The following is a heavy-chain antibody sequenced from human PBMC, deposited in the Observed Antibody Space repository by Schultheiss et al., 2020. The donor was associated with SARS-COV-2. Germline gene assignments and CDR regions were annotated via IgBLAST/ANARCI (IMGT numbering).Heavy chain of an antibody. CDR1: GGSISSYY. J-gene: IGHJ4*02. CDR3: ARRVLRLTGDEGFDY. CDR2: ISYSGSA. V-gene: IGHV4-59*04. Sequence: SETLSLTCTVSGGSISSYYWSWIRQPPGKGLEWIGTISYSGSAYYNPSLESRVTMSVDTSKNHLSLRVRSVSAADTAVYYCARRVLRLTGDEGFDYWGQGTLVTVSS. D-gene: IGHD4/OR15-4a*01.